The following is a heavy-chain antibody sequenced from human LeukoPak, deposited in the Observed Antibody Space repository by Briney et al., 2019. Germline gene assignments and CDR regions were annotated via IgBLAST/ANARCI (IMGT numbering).Heavy chain of an antibody. Sequence: ASVKVSCKASGYTFTSYGISWVRQAPGQGLEWMGWISAYNGNTNYAQKLQGRVTMTTDTFTSTAYMELRSLRSDDTAVYYCARVGYCSSTSCYDGDYWGQGTLVTVSS. CDR2: ISAYNGNT. V-gene: IGHV1-18*01. J-gene: IGHJ4*02. CDR1: GYTFTSYG. D-gene: IGHD2-2*01. CDR3: ARVGYCSSTSCYDGDY.